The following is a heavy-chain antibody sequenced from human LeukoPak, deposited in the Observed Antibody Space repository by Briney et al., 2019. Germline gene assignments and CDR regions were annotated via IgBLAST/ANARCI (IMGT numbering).Heavy chain of an antibody. D-gene: IGHD4-17*01. CDR2: ISITGSTI. CDR3: ARGGSTVTTGRVDY. Sequence: GGSLRLSCGASGFSIKNYGFHWVRQAPGKGLEWVSYISITGSTIYYADSVKGRFTISRDNAKNSLYLQMNSLRDDDTAVYYCARGGSTVTTGRVDYWGQGTLVTVSS. V-gene: IGHV3-48*02. CDR1: GFSIKNYG. J-gene: IGHJ4*02.